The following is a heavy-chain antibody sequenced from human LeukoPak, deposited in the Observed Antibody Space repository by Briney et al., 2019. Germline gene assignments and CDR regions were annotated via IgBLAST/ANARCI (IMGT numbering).Heavy chain of an antibody. V-gene: IGHV2-5*02. CDR1: GFGPSTSGVR. CDR3: AHKESYGRFDY. CDR2: IYWDDDK. D-gene: IGHD5-18*01. J-gene: IGHJ4*02. Sequence: SGPTLVKPTQTLTLTCTFSGFGPSTSGVRVGWIRQPPGKVLEWLALIYWDDDKRYSPSLKSRLTITKDTSKNQVVLTMTNMDPVDTATYYCAHKESYGRFDYWGQGTLVTVSS.